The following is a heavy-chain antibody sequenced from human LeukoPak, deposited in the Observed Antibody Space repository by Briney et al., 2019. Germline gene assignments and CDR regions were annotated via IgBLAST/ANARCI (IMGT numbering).Heavy chain of an antibody. CDR3: VRNAASDFYYYMGV. V-gene: IGHV3-23*01. Sequence: PGGSLRLSCVASGFTFHSYAMGWVRQSPGRGLECVSAISNYGHKTSYTDSVRGRFTISRDNSKNTVYLQMSSLRAEDTGIYYCVRNAASDFYYYMGVWGRGTTLIVS. CDR1: GFTFHSYA. CDR2: ISNYGHKT. D-gene: IGHD6-25*01. J-gene: IGHJ6*03.